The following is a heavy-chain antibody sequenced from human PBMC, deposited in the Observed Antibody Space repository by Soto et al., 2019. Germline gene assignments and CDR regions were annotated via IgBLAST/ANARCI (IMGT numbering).Heavy chain of an antibody. V-gene: IGHV3-21*01. CDR3: AKPPPIYSGYDFVVVFDY. CDR1: GFTFSSYS. J-gene: IGHJ4*02. Sequence: GGSLRLSCAASGFTFSSYSMNWVRQAPGKGLEWVSSISSSSSYIYYADSVKGRFTISRDNAKNSLYLQMNSLRAEDTAVYYCAKPPPIYSGYDFVVVFDYWGQGTLVTVSS. D-gene: IGHD5-12*01. CDR2: ISSSSSYI.